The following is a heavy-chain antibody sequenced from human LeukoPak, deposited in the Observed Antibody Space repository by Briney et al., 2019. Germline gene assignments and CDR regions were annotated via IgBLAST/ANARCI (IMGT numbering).Heavy chain of an antibody. J-gene: IGHJ3*02. CDR3: AKLSNYYDSSGYHYRRLGDAFDI. D-gene: IGHD3-22*01. V-gene: IGHV3-23*01. Sequence: PGGSLRLSCAASGFTFSSYAMSWVRQAPGKGLEWVSAISGSGGSTYYADSVKGRFTISRDNSKNTLYLQMNSLRAEDTAVYYCAKLSNYYDSSGYHYRRLGDAFDIWGQGTMVTVSS. CDR2: ISGSGGST. CDR1: GFTFSSYA.